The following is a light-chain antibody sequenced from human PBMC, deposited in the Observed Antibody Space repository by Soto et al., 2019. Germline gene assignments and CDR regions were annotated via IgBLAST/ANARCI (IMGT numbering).Light chain of an antibody. J-gene: IGKJ1*01. V-gene: IGKV3-15*01. Sequence: EIVMTQSPATLSVSPGETATLSFRASQSVTTSLAWYQQEPGQAPRLLISGASTRASGVPARFSGSGSETEFTLALPILQSYGFAVYYVRQYKQWVMFVLGTKGEIK. CDR1: QSVTTS. CDR2: GAS. CDR3: RQYKQWVM.